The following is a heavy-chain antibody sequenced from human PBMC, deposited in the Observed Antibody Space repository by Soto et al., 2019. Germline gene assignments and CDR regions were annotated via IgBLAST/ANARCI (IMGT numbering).Heavy chain of an antibody. D-gene: IGHD2-2*01. Sequence: QITLKESGPTLVKPTQTLTLTCTFSGFSLSTSGVGVGWIRQPPGKALEWLALIYWDDDKRYSPSLKSRLTITKDTSKTQVVLTMTNMDPVDTATYYCARPYQLPNDFDYWGQGTLVTVSS. CDR3: ARPYQLPNDFDY. V-gene: IGHV2-5*02. CDR2: IYWDDDK. J-gene: IGHJ4*02. CDR1: GFSLSTSGVG.